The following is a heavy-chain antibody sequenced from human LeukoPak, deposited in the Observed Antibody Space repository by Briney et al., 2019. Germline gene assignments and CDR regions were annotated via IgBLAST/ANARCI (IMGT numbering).Heavy chain of an antibody. CDR3: AKDFEFKWQQPSNH. CDR1: GFSFSNYA. J-gene: IGHJ5*02. V-gene: IGHV3-23*01. CDR2: ISGTGGNT. Sequence: GGSLRLSCAVSGFSFSNYAMSWVRQFPGKGLEWVSGISGTGGNTYYADSVKGRFTISRDNSKNMLYLQMNTLTAEDTAIYFCAKDFEFKWQQPSNHWGQGTPVTVSS. D-gene: IGHD1/OR15-1a*01.